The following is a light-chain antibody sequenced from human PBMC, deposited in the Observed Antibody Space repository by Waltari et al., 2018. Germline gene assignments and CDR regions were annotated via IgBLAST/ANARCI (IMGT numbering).Light chain of an antibody. CDR1: QSISSW. CDR2: KAS. V-gene: IGKV1-5*03. CDR3: QQYNNYPYT. J-gene: IGKJ2*01. Sequence: DIQVTQSPSTLSASLVDRVTITCRASQSISSWLDWYQQKTGKAPKILIKKASSLESGVPSRFTGSGSGTEFTLTISSLQPDDFATYYCQQYNNYPYTFGQGTKLEIK.